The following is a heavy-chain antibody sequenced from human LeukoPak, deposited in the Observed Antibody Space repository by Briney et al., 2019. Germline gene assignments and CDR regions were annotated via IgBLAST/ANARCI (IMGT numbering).Heavy chain of an antibody. Sequence: GGSLRLSCAVSGFTFSSYEMNWVRQAPGKGLEWVSYISSSGSTIYYADSVKGRFTISRDNAKKSLYLQMNSLRAEDTAVYYCARARLTDYVWGRRAFDIWGQGTMVTISS. J-gene: IGHJ3*02. CDR1: GFTFSSYE. CDR3: ARARLTDYVWGRRAFDI. V-gene: IGHV3-48*03. D-gene: IGHD3-16*01. CDR2: ISSSGSTI.